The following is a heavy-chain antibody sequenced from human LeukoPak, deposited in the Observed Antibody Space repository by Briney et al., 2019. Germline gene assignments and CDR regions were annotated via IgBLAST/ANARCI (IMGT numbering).Heavy chain of an antibody. J-gene: IGHJ3*02. D-gene: IGHD1-7*01. Sequence: GGSLRLSCAASGFAFSSYAMSWVRQAPGKGLEWVSTISGSGGSTCYADSVKGRFTVSRDNSKNTLYLQVNSLRAEDTAVYYCAEELRGAFDIWGQGTMVTVSS. CDR1: GFAFSSYA. CDR3: AEELRGAFDI. CDR2: ISGSGGST. V-gene: IGHV3-23*01.